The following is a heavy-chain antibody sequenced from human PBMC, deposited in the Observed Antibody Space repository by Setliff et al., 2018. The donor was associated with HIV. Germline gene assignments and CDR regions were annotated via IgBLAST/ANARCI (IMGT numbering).Heavy chain of an antibody. CDR1: GGTLSNYV. CDR2: IIPMYNIP. CDR3: ARGQTGVAAAAFGGGSAWSDEGFDI. Sequence: GASVKVSCKTSGGTLSNYVITWVRQAPGQGLEWMGMIIPMYNIPAYAQKFQGRVTFTADESTSTAYMELSSLSSEDTAVYYCARGQTGVAAAAFGGGSAWSDEGFDIWGQGTMVTVSS. J-gene: IGHJ3*02. V-gene: IGHV1-69*13. D-gene: IGHD6-13*01.